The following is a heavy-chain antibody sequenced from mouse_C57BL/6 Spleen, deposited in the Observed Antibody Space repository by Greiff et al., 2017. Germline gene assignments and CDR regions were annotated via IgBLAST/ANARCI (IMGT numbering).Heavy chain of an antibody. CDR3: ARYSNYEGLGAMDY. V-gene: IGHV2-6*01. J-gene: IGHJ4*01. CDR2: IWGVGST. Sequence: QVQLKESGPGLVAPSQSLSITCTVSGFSLTSYGVDWVRQSPGKGLEWLGVIWGVGSTNYNSALKSRLSIRKDNSKSQVFLKMNSLQTDDTAMYYCARYSNYEGLGAMDYWGQGTSVTVSS. D-gene: IGHD2-5*01. CDR1: GFSLTSYG.